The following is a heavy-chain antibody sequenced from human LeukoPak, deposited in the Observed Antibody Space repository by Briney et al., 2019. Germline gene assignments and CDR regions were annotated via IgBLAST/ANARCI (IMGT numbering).Heavy chain of an antibody. CDR2: ISYDGGNM. J-gene: IGHJ4*02. Sequence: GGSLRLSCAASGFTFSSYALHWVRQAPGKGLEWVAVISYDGGNMSYADSVKGRFTISRDNSKNTLYLQINSLRAEDTAVYYCARDRNYFEALHRSYWGQGTLVTVSS. V-gene: IGHV3-30-3*01. D-gene: IGHD3-10*01. CDR1: GFTFSSYA. CDR3: ARDRNYFEALHRSY.